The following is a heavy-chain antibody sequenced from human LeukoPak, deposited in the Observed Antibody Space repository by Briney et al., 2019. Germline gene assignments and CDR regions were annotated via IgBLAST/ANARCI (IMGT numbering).Heavy chain of an antibody. CDR3: ASVYDSSGYYPF. D-gene: IGHD3-22*01. Sequence: SETLSLTCAVYGGSFSGYYWSWIRQPPGKGLEWIGEINQSGSTNYSPSLKSRVTISVDTPKNQFSLKLSSVTAADTAVYYCASVYDSSGYYPFWGQGTLVTVSS. CDR1: GGSFSGYY. CDR2: INQSGST. V-gene: IGHV4-34*01. J-gene: IGHJ4*02.